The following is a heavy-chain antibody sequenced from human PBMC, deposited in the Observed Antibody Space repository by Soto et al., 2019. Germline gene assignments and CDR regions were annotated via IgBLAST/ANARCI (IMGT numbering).Heavy chain of an antibody. CDR1: GDSISRADYY. J-gene: IGHJ6*02. D-gene: IGHD1-1*01. V-gene: IGHV4-30-4*01. Sequence: PSETLSLTCTVSGDSISRADYYWSWIRQPPGKGLEWIGHIFYSGTTYYNPSLKSRLTISVDTSKNHFSLRLTSVTAADTAVYYCARDLWVEPELYYYGMDVWGQGTTVTVSS. CDR2: IFYSGTT. CDR3: ARDLWVEPELYYYGMDV.